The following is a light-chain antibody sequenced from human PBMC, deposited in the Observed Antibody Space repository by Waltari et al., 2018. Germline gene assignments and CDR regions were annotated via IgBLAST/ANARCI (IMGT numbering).Light chain of an antibody. J-gene: IGKJ1*01. CDR3: QQYDNYWT. Sequence: DIQMTQSPSTLSASVGDRVTITCRASQSITNWLAWYQQKPGKAPKLLIYRASNLESGVXXXFXGXGSGTEFTLTIXSLQPDDFATYYCQQYDNYWTFGQGTKVEIK. V-gene: IGKV1-5*03. CDR1: QSITNW. CDR2: RAS.